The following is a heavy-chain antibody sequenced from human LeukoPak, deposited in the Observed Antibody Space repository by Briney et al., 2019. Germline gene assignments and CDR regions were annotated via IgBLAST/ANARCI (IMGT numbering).Heavy chain of an antibody. CDR3: AKDSDVDTAMGY. J-gene: IGHJ4*02. CDR2: ISGSGGST. V-gene: IGHV3-23*01. Sequence: PGGSLRLSCAASGFTFSSYAMSWVRQAPGKGLEWVSAISGSGGSTYYADSVKGRFTIPRDNSKNTLYLQMNSLRAEDTAVYYCAKDSDVDTAMGYWGQGTLVTVSS. CDR1: GFTFSSYA. D-gene: IGHD5-18*01.